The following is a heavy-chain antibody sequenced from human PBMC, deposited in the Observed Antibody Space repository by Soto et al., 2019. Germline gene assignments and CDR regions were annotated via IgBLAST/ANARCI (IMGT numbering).Heavy chain of an antibody. V-gene: IGHV2-5*01. CDR1: GFSLSTSGVG. CDR2: IHWNDEN. CDR3: AHRRVGSGLDY. Sequence: QITLKESGPTLVKPTQTLTLTCTFSGFSLSTSGVGVGWIRQPPGKALEWLVVIHWNDENHYSPSLQSRLTITKDTSRIQVALTMTTMDPVDTATYDCAHRRVGSGLDYWGQGTLVTVSS. J-gene: IGHJ4*02. D-gene: IGHD6-19*01.